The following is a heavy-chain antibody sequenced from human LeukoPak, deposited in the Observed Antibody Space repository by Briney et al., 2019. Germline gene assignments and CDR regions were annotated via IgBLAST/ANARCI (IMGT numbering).Heavy chain of an antibody. D-gene: IGHD1-26*01. V-gene: IGHV3-23*01. CDR3: TTRVGGTPDY. CDR2: ISNRDGSST. CDR1: GFTFSSYA. Sequence: GGSLRLSCAASGFTFSSYAMSWVRQAPGKGLEWVSAISNRDGSSTDYADSVKGRFTISRDNSKNTVYLQMNSVRAEDTAVYYCTTRVGGTPDYWGLGTLVTVSS. J-gene: IGHJ4*02.